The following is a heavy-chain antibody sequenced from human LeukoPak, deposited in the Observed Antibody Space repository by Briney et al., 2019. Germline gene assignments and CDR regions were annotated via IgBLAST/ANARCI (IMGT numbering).Heavy chain of an antibody. CDR3: ARGNGPYFDY. CDR1: GYTFTTYD. V-gene: IGHV1-8*01. CDR2: QVPQGGNT. Sequence: ASVKVSCKASGYTFTTYDINWVRQAAGQGPVWMGWQVPQGGNTVYAQEFQGRVTMTRDTSISTFYMELSSLTSDDTAVYFCARGNGPYFDYWGQGTPVTVSP. J-gene: IGHJ4*02.